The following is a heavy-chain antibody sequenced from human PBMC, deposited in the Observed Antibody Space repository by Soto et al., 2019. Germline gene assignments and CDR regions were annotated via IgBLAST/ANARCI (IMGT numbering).Heavy chain of an antibody. J-gene: IGHJ4*02. Sequence: PGGSLRLSCAASGFTFSNAWMSWVRQAPGKGLEWVGRIKSKTDGGTTDYAAPVKGRFTISRDDSKNTLYLQMNSLKTEDTAVYYCTTGFLWFGAPIDYWGQGTLVTVSS. CDR1: GFTFSNAW. CDR3: TTGFLWFGAPIDY. D-gene: IGHD3-10*01. V-gene: IGHV3-15*01. CDR2: IKSKTDGGTT.